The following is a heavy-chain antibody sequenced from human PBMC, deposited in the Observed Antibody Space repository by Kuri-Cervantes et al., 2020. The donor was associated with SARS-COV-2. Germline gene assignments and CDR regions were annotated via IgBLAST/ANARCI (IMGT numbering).Heavy chain of an antibody. D-gene: IGHD1-26*01. J-gene: IGHJ4*02. CDR1: GFTFGDYA. CDR3: TRPLRGSNYVISDY. CDR2: IRSKAYGGTT. V-gene: IGHV3-49*03. Sequence: GGSLRLSCTASGFTFGDYAMSWFRQAPGRGLEWVGFIRSKAYGGTTEYAASVKGRFTISRDDSKSIAYLQMNSLKTEDTAVYYCTRPLRGSNYVISDYWGQGTLVTVSS.